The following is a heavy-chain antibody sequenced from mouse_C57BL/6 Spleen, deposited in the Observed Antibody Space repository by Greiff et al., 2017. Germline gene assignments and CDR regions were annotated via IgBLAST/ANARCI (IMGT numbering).Heavy chain of an antibody. CDR3: TRDYYGRGFAY. CDR2: ISSGGDYI. J-gene: IGHJ3*01. V-gene: IGHV5-9-1*02. Sequence: EVHLVESGEGLVKPGGSLKLSCAASGFTFSSYAMSWVRQTPEKRLEWVAYISSGGDYIYYADPVKGRFTISRDNARNTLYLQMSSLKSEDTAMYYCTRDYYGRGFAYWGQGTLVTVSA. D-gene: IGHD1-1*01. CDR1: GFTFSSYA.